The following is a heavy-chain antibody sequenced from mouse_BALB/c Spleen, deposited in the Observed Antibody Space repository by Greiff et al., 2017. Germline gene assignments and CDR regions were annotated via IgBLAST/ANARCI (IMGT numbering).Heavy chain of an antibody. Sequence: EVQLVESGGGLVKPGGSLKLSCAASGFTFSSYAMSWVRQSPEKRLEWVAEISSGGSYTYYPDTVTGRFTISRDNAKNTLYLEMSSLRSEDTAMYYCARVGGNYDFDYWGQGTTLTVSS. CDR3: ARVGGNYDFDY. J-gene: IGHJ2*01. CDR2: ISSGGSYT. V-gene: IGHV5-9-4*01. CDR1: GFTFSSYA. D-gene: IGHD2-1*01.